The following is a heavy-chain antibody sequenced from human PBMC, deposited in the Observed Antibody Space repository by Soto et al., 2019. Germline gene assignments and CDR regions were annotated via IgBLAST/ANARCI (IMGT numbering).Heavy chain of an antibody. D-gene: IGHD1-1*01. CDR3: ARVTPGDNLYYFSGLDF. CDR1: GFSFSQYA. CDR2: ISYDGSNK. J-gene: IGHJ6*02. Sequence: GGSLRLSCSASGFSFSQYAMHWVRQAPGKGLEWVALISYDGSNKYYADSVRGRFTISRDNSKNTLYLQMNTLRPEDTGLYYCARVTPGDNLYYFSGLDFWGQGTSVTVSS. V-gene: IGHV3-30-3*01.